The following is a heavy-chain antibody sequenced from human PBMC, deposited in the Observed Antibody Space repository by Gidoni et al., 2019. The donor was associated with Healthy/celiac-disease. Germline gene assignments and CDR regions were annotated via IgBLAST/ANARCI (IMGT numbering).Heavy chain of an antibody. Sequence: QVQLVQSGAEVKKPGSSVKVSCKASGGTFSSSAISWVRQAPGQGLEWMGGIIPIFGTANYAQKCQGRVTITADESTSTAYMELSSLRSEDTAVYYCARDGKFGGVVDGGAFDIWGQGTMVTVSS. D-gene: IGHD3-3*01. J-gene: IGHJ3*02. CDR2: IIPIFGTA. CDR3: ARDGKFGGVVDGGAFDI. V-gene: IGHV1-69*01. CDR1: GGTFSSSA.